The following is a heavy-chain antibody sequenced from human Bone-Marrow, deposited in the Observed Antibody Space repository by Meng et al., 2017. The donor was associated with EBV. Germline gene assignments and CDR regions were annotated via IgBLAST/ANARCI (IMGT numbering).Heavy chain of an antibody. V-gene: IGHV4-61*01. CDR2: IYDGGTT. D-gene: IGHD6-6*01. J-gene: IGHJ4*02. CDR3: AKSSSSTPGVVDS. Sequence: VQLQESGPGLVKPSEALSPTCTVSGASVSGGTFHWSWIRQPPGKELEWIGYIYDGGTTIYNPSLKSRVTIFLDTSRNQFSLGLRSVTTADTAVYYCAKSSSSTPGVVDSWGQGTLVTVSS. CDR1: GASVSGGTFH.